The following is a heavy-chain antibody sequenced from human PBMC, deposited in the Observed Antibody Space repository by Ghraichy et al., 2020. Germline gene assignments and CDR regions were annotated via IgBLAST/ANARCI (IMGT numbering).Heavy chain of an antibody. D-gene: IGHD3-22*01. CDR3: AREVGYYDSSGYYET. J-gene: IGHJ5*02. CDR2: IYSGGST. Sequence: GGSLRLSCAASGFTVSSNYMSWVRQAPGKGLEWVSVIYSGGSTYYADSVKGRFTISRDNSKNTLYLQMNSLRAEDTAVYYCAREVGYYDSSGYYETWGQGTLVTVSS. V-gene: IGHV3-53*01. CDR1: GFTVSSNY.